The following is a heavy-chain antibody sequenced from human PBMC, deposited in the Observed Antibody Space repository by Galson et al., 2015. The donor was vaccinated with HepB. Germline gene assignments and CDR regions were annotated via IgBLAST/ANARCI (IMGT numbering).Heavy chain of an antibody. CDR1: RFTFSNYA. D-gene: IGHD2-15*01. J-gene: IGHJ5*02. CDR3: AKVIDDNPYSGAQIDA. Sequence: SLRLSCAASRFTFSNYAMSWVRQAPGKGLEWVSSINGSGSRTFHADSVRGRFTISRDNSENTLYLQMNSLRGDDTAVYYCAKVIDDNPYSGAQIDAWGQGTLVTVSS. V-gene: IGHV3-23*01. CDR2: INGSGSRT.